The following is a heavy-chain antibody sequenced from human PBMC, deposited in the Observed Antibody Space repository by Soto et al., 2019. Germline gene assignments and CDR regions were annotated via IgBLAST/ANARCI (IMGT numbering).Heavy chain of an antibody. V-gene: IGHV3-15*07. CDR2: IKTKSDGGTT. Sequence: PGGSLRLSCAASGFNFSNAWMNWFRQAPGKGLEWVGRIKTKSDGGTTDYAAPVKGRFTISRDDSKNTLDLQMSSLKIEDTAVYFWSTPGVNRHLLRPHWAQGTPVPVAS. J-gene: IGHJ1*01. D-gene: IGHD1-26*01. CDR1: GFNFSNAW. CDR3: STPGVNRHLLRPH.